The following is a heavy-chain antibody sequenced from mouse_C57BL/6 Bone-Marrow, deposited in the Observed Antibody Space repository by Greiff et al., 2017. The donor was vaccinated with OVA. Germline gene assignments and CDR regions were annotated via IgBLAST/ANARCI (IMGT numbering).Heavy chain of an antibody. CDR3: ARWVTTVENLDY. Sequence: QVQLKQPGAELVKPGASVKLSCKASGYTFTSYWMHWVKQRPGRGLEWIGRIDPNSGGTKYNEKFKSKATLTVDKPSSTAYMQLSRLTSEDAAVYYCARWVTTVENLDYWGQGTTLTVSS. J-gene: IGHJ2*01. V-gene: IGHV1-72*01. CDR1: GYTFTSYW. CDR2: IDPNSGGT. D-gene: IGHD1-1*01.